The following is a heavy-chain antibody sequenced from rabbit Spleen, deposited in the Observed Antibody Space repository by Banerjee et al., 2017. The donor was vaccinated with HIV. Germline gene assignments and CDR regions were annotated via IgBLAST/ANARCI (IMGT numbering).Heavy chain of an antibody. CDR1: GVSFSYSSY. D-gene: IGHD7-1*01. CDR3: ARDTGTSFSTYGMDL. Sequence: QSLEESGGDLVKPGASLTLTCTASGVSFSYSSYMCWVRQAPGKGLEWISCIAGSSSDFTYSATWAKGRFTCSKTSSTTVTLQMTSLTVADTATYFCARDTGTSFSTYGMDLWGQGTLVT. J-gene: IGHJ6*01. CDR2: IAGSSSDFT. V-gene: IGHV1S40*01.